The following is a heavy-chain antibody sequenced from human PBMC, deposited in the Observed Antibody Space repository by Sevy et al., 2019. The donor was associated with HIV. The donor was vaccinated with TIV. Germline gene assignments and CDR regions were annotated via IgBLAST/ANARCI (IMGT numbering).Heavy chain of an antibody. CDR3: ARGRAGYSYGFDY. CDR1: GGSISSYY. CDR2: IYYSGST. Sequence: SETLSLTCTVSGGSISSYYWSWIRQPPGKGLEWIGYIYYSGSTNYNPSLKSRVTISVDTSKNQFSLKLSSVTAADTAVYYCARGRAGYSYGFDYWGQGTLVTVSS. D-gene: IGHD5-18*01. J-gene: IGHJ4*02. V-gene: IGHV4-59*01.